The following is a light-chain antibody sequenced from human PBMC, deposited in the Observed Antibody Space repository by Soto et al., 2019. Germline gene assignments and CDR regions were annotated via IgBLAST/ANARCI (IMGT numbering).Light chain of an antibody. J-gene: IGKJ1*01. Sequence: IVVIQSPATLSLSPEGRATLSCMAIQSARSYLAWYQQKPGKAPRPLIYHASNRATGIPARFSGSGSGTDFTLTISSLAPEDFEVYYCQQRSNWPRTFGQGTKVDIK. CDR1: QSARSY. CDR2: HAS. CDR3: QQRSNWPRT. V-gene: IGKV3-11*01.